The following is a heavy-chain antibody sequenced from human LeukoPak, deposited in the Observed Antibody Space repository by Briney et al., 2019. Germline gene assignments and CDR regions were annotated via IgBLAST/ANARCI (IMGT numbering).Heavy chain of an antibody. CDR3: AKDGSGWYAN. D-gene: IGHD6-19*01. Sequence: GGSLRLSCVASGFTFSTYSMNWVRQAPGKGLEWVSYISSSSSTIYYADSVKGRFTISRDNAKNSLYLQMKSLRDEDTALSYCAKDGSGWYANWGQGTLVTVSS. J-gene: IGHJ1*01. CDR2: ISSSSSTI. V-gene: IGHV3-48*02. CDR1: GFTFSTYS.